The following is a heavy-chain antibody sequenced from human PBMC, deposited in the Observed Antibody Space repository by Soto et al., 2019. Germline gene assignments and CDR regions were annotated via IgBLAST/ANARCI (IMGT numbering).Heavy chain of an antibody. D-gene: IGHD2-15*01. Sequence: QVQLVQSGAEVKKPGSSVKVSCKASGGTFSSYAISWVRQAPGQGLEWMGGIIPILGTATYAQKFQGRVTITADESTSTAYMELSSLRSEDTAVYYCARGGSGGRYPLNWFDPWGQGTLVTVSS. V-gene: IGHV1-69*01. J-gene: IGHJ5*02. CDR3: ARGGSGGRYPLNWFDP. CDR2: IIPILGTA. CDR1: GGTFSSYA.